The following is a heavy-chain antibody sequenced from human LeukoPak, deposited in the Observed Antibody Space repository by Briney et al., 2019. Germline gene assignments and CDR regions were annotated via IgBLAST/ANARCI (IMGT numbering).Heavy chain of an antibody. CDR3: ARDRAAAGTGSPFDY. D-gene: IGHD6-13*01. J-gene: IGHJ4*02. CDR1: GFTFSSYA. V-gene: IGHV3-23*01. Sequence: PGGSLRLSCAASGFTFSSYAMSWVRQAPGKGLEWVSAISGSGGSAYYADSVKGRFTISRDSAKNSLYLQMNSLRAEDTAVYYCARDRAAAGTGSPFDYWGQGTLVTVSS. CDR2: ISGSGGSA.